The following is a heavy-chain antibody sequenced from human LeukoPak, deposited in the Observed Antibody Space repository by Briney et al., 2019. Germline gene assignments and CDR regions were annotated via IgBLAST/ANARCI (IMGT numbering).Heavy chain of an antibody. CDR3: ARTTDSYLDY. Sequence: SETLSLTCAVYGGSFSGYYWSWIRQPPGKGLEWIGEINHSGSTNYNPSLKSRVTISVDTSKNQFSLKLSSVTAADTAVYYCARTTDSYLDYWGQGTLVTVSS. CDR1: GGSFSGYY. D-gene: IGHD4-11*01. J-gene: IGHJ4*02. CDR2: INHSGST. V-gene: IGHV4-34*01.